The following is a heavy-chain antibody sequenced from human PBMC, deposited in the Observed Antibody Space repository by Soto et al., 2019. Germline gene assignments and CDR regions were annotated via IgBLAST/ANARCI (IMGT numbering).Heavy chain of an antibody. CDR2: INHSGST. CDR1: GGSFSGYY. D-gene: IGHD2-2*01. Sequence: SETLSLTCAVYGGSFSGYYWSWIRQPPGKGLEWIGEINHSGSTNYNPSLKSRVTISVDTSKNQFSLKLSSVTAADTAVYYCARVSGYCSSTSCYELDVWGKGTTVTVSS. CDR3: ARVSGYCSSTSCYELDV. J-gene: IGHJ6*04. V-gene: IGHV4-34*01.